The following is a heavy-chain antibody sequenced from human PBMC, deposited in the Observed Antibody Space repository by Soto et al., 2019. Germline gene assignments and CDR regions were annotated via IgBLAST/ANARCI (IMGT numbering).Heavy chain of an antibody. D-gene: IGHD3-10*01. CDR3: QADEKFGQLSIA. CDR1: GGTFNNYV. CDR2: IIPPFDTP. Sequence: GASVKVSCKASGGTFNNYVFTWVRQAPGQGLEWMGGIIPPFDTPYSVQKFVGRVTMTADESSGTVYMELSSLTSEDTAVYFCQADEKFGQLSIAWGPGXTVTVYS. V-gene: IGHV1-69*13. J-gene: IGHJ6*02.